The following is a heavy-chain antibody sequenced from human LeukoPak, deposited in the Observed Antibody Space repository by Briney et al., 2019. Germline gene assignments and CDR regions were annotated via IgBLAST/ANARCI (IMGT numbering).Heavy chain of an antibody. CDR2: VYYTGST. V-gene: IGHV4-39*02. CDR3: ARHRGRYYDSGSYYYFDY. J-gene: IGHJ4*02. D-gene: IGHD3-10*01. Sequence: SKTLSLTCTVSGGSISSSGYYWGWIRQPPGKGLEWVGSVYYTGSTFYNPSLKSRVTTSVDTSKNHFSLNLSSVTAADTAVYYCARHRGRYYDSGSYYYFDYWGQGTLVTVSS. CDR1: GGSISSSGYY.